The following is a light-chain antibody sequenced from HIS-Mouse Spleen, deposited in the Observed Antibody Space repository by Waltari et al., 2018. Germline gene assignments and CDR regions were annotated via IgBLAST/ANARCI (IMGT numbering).Light chain of an antibody. V-gene: IGLV3-25*03. CDR3: QSADSSGTYVV. CDR1: ALPNQY. Sequence: SYELTQPPSVSVSPAHTARLTCSGDALPNQYAYWYQQKPGQAPVLVIYKDSERPSGIPERFSGSSSGTTVTLTISGVQAEDEADYYCQSADSSGTYVVFGGGTKLTVL. CDR2: KDS. J-gene: IGLJ2*01.